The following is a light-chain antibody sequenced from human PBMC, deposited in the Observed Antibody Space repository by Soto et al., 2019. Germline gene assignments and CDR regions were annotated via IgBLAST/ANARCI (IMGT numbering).Light chain of an antibody. CDR1: QSVSSN. CDR2: DAS. Sequence: ETVMTQSPATLSVSPGERPTLSCRASQSVSSNLAWYQQKPGQAPRLLIYDASTRATGIPARFSGSGSGTEFTLTITSLQPDDFATYYCQQYHFFWTFGQGTRVEIK. V-gene: IGKV3-15*01. J-gene: IGKJ1*01. CDR3: QQYHFFWT.